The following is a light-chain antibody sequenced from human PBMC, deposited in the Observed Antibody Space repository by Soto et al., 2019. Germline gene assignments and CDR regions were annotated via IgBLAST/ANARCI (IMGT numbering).Light chain of an antibody. J-gene: IGKJ5*01. V-gene: IGKV1-5*01. Sequence: DIQMTQSPSTLSASVGDRVTITCRASQSISSWLAWYQQKPGKAPKLLIYDASSLESGVPSRFSGSGSGTEFPLTISRLQPDDFATYYCQPYNSYSITFSQGTRLEIK. CDR3: QPYNSYSIT. CDR1: QSISSW. CDR2: DAS.